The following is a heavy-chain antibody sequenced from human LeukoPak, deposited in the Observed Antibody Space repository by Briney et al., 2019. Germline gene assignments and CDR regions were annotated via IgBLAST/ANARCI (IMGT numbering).Heavy chain of an antibody. CDR1: GGSISSYY. CDR2: IYYSGST. D-gene: IGHD2-2*01. Sequence: TSETLSLTCTGSGGSISSYYWSWIRQPPGKGLERIGYIYYSGSTAYNPSLKNRVTTSVGTSKNQFSLKLSSVTAADTAVYYCARAHQLPAFDYWGQGTLVTVSS. V-gene: IGHV4-59*01. CDR3: ARAHQLPAFDY. J-gene: IGHJ4*02.